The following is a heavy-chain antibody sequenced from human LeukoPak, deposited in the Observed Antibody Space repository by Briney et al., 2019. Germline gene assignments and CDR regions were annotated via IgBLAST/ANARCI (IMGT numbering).Heavy chain of an antibody. Sequence: GGSLRLSCAASGFTFSSYGMHWVRQAPGKGLEWVAFIRYDGSNKYYADSVKGRFTISRDNSKNTLYLQMNSLRAEDTAVYYCAKGGFVVVVAATGRQSYFDYWGQGTLVTVSS. D-gene: IGHD2-15*01. CDR2: IRYDGSNK. CDR3: AKGGFVVVVAATGRQSYFDY. J-gene: IGHJ4*02. V-gene: IGHV3-30*02. CDR1: GFTFSSYG.